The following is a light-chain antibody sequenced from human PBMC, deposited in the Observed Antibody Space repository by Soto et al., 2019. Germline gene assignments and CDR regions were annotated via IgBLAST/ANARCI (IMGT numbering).Light chain of an antibody. Sequence: EIVMTQSPATLSVSPGERATLSCRASQSVSSNLAWYQQKPGQAPRLLIYGASTRATGIPARFSGSGSGTEFTLTISSLQPEDCATYYCLQDYNYPWTFGQGTKVDIK. J-gene: IGKJ1*01. CDR1: QSVSSN. V-gene: IGKV3-15*01. CDR3: LQDYNYPWT. CDR2: GAS.